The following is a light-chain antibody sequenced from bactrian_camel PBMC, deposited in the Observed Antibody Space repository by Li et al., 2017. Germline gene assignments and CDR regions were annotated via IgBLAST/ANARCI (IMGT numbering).Light chain of an antibody. CDR2: RAS. Sequence: GLTQSPASLAVSLGQRATISRRASESVDSYGNSFMHWYQQKPGQPPKVLIYRASNLESGIPARFSGSGSRTDFTLTIDPVEADDVATYFCQQSNEDPYTFGGGTRLEIK. J-gene: IGKJ2*01. V-gene: IGKV7-5*01. CDR1: ESVDSYGNSF.